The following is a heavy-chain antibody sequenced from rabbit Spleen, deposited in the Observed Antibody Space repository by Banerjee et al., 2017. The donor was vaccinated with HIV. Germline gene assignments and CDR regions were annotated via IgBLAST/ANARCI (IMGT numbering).Heavy chain of an antibody. CDR3: TRDDGSGHYIDGYFNL. Sequence: QEQLMESGGGLVKPEGSLKLSCTASGFSFSNKAVMCWVRQAPGKGLEWIGFIYTGNAKNYYASWAKGRFTISKTSSTTVTLQVTSLTAADTATYFCTRDDGSGHYIDGYFNLWGPGTLVTVS. D-gene: IGHD1-1*01. J-gene: IGHJ4*01. CDR1: GFSFSNKAV. V-gene: IGHV1S45*01. CDR2: IYTGNAKN.